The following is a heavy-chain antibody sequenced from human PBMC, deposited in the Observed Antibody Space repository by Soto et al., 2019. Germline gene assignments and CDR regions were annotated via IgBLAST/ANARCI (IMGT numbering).Heavy chain of an antibody. J-gene: IGHJ4*02. D-gene: IGHD3-9*01. Sequence: QVQLVESGGGVVQPGRSLRLSCAASGFTFSSYGMHWVRQAPGKGLEWVAVISYDGSNKYYADSVKGRFTISRDNSXNXLXXQMNSLRAEDTAVYYCAKDPFGYDILTGYYPYFDYWGQGTLVTVSS. CDR2: ISYDGSNK. V-gene: IGHV3-30*18. CDR3: AKDPFGYDILTGYYPYFDY. CDR1: GFTFSSYG.